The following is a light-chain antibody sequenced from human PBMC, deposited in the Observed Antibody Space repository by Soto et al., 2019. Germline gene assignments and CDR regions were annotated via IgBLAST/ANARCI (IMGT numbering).Light chain of an antibody. CDR1: QSVSSSY. V-gene: IGKV3-20*01. CDR2: GAS. CDR3: QQLGSSPRT. Sequence: EIVLTQSPGTLSLSPGERVTLSCRASQSVSSSYLAWYQQRPGQAPRLLLYGASSRATGIPDRFSGSGSGTDFTLTISRLEPEDFAVSSCQQLGSSPRTCGQGTKVEIK. J-gene: IGKJ1*01.